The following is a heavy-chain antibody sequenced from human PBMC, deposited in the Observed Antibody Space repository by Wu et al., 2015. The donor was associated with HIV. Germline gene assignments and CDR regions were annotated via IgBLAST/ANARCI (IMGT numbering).Heavy chain of an antibody. CDR1: GYTITTYD. J-gene: IGHJ6*02. Sequence: QVQLVQSGAEVKKPGASVKVSCQASGYTITTYDFNWVRQAPGQGLEWMGWMNSNNGKTGYGQKFQGRVAMTRNISTRTAYMELSGLKSEDTAVHYCATSYYGSGSYPTFYYYYAMDVWGQGTTVTVSS. CDR3: ATSYYGSGSYPTFYYYYAMDV. CDR2: MNSNNGKT. D-gene: IGHD3-10*01. V-gene: IGHV1-8*01.